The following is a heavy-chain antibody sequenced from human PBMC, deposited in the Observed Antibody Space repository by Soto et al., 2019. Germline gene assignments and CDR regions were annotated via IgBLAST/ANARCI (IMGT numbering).Heavy chain of an antibody. CDR1: GFTFDSYA. D-gene: IGHD6-13*01. CDR2: LGGSGATT. CDR3: AKDAKGASAPYFFDD. V-gene: IGHV3-23*01. J-gene: IGHJ4*02. Sequence: EVQLLQSEGGLVQPGGSLRLSCAASGFTFDSYAMSWVRQAPGKGPEWVSALGGSGATTHYADSVKGRFTISRENSKNTVYLKRNSLRVQDTAVYYCAKDAKGASAPYFFDDWGQGTLVIVSS.